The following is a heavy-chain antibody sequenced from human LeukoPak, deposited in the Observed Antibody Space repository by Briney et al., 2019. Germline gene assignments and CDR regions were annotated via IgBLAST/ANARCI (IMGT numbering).Heavy chain of an antibody. D-gene: IGHD4-23*01. V-gene: IGHV1-69*13. CDR1: GGTFSSYA. J-gene: IGHJ4*02. CDR2: IIPIFGTA. CDR3: ARDTYGGSNFDY. Sequence: GASVKVSCKASGGTFSSYAISWVRQAPGQGLEWMGGIIPIFGTANYAQKFQGRVTITADESTSTAYMELSSLRSEDTAVYYCARDTYGGSNFDYWGQGTLVTVSS.